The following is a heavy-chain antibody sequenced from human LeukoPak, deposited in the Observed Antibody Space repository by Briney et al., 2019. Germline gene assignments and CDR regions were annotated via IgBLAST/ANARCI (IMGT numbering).Heavy chain of an antibody. V-gene: IGHV4-59*11. D-gene: IGHD3-22*01. CDR1: TGSITRHY. CDR3: ARDSVDESSGYYPSGAFDL. Sequence: PSWTLSLTCTVSTGSITRHYWTWIRQPPGKGLEWIGYIHSGGSTNYNPSLKSRVTISVDTSKKQFSLNMSPVTPADTALYYCARDSVDESSGYYPSGAFDLWGQGTLVTVSS. J-gene: IGHJ3*01. CDR2: IHSGGST.